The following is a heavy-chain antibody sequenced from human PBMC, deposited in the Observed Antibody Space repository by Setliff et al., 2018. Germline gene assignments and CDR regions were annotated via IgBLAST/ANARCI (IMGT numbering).Heavy chain of an antibody. J-gene: IGHJ4*02. CDR1: GYTFTNYG. V-gene: IGHV1-18*01. CDR3: AGVDVLTASPF. D-gene: IGHD3-9*01. CDR2: INNYNFNT. Sequence: ASVKVSCKASGYTFTNYGITWVRQAPGQGLEWMGWINNYNFNTNYAQKLQGRVTMTTDTSTSTAYMDLSRLTSDDTATYYCAGVDVLTASPFWGQGTLVTVSS.